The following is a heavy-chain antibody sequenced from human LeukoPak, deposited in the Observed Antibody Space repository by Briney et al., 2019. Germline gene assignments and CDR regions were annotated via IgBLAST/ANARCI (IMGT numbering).Heavy chain of an antibody. CDR2: IKEDGSAK. CDR3: VRDSPGYGAYDFD. D-gene: IGHD5-12*01. V-gene: IGHV3-7*01. CDR1: GFXFSSYW. J-gene: IGHJ4*02. Sequence: GGSLRLSCAASGFXFSSYWMSWVRQAPGKGLEWVANIKEDGSAKYHVDSVKGRFTISRDNAKNSLYLQMNNLSAEDTAVYYCVRDSPGYGAYDFDWGQGTLVTVSS.